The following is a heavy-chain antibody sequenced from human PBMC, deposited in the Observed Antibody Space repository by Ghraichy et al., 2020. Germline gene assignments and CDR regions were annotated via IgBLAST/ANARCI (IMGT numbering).Heavy chain of an antibody. CDR3: ARAVGANFQDAFDI. CDR2: IYYSGST. CDR1: GGSISSGYYY. V-gene: IGHV4-30-4*01. J-gene: IGHJ3*02. D-gene: IGHD1-26*01. Sequence: LRLSCTVSGGSISSGYYYWSWNRQPPGKGLEWIGYIYYSGSTYYNPSLKSRVTISVDTSKNQFSLKLSSVTAADTAVYYCARAVGANFQDAFDIWGQGTMVTVSS.